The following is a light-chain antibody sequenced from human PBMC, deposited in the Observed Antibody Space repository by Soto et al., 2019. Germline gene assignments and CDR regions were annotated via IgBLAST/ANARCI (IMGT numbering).Light chain of an antibody. J-gene: IGKJ4*01. Sequence: DIVVTQSPDSPAVSLGERATINCQSSQSLFYNSDNKDYLRWYQQKPGQPPKLLIYWASTRESGVPDRFSGAGSGTDFTLTISSLQAEDVAVYYCQQYYDTPLTFGGGTRVEIK. CDR1: QSLFYNSDNKDY. CDR3: QQYYDTPLT. CDR2: WAS. V-gene: IGKV4-1*01.